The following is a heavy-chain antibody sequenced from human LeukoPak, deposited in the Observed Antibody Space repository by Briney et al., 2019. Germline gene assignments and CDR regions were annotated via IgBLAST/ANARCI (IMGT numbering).Heavy chain of an antibody. Sequence: GASVKVSCKASGYTFTSYDINWVRQATGQGLEWMGWMNPNSGNTGYAQKFQGRVTITRNTSISTAYMELSSLRSEDMAVYYCAREDSYSSSWYPGAFDIWGQGTMVTVSS. J-gene: IGHJ3*02. CDR1: GYTFTSYD. CDR3: AREDSYSSSWYPGAFDI. CDR2: MNPNSGNT. D-gene: IGHD6-13*01. V-gene: IGHV1-8*03.